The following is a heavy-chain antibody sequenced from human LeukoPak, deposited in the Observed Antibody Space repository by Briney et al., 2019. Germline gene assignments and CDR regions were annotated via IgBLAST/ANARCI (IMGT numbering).Heavy chain of an antibody. CDR1: GGTFSSYA. J-gene: IGHJ4*02. CDR3: ARETGIVGATTMGPRYIDY. D-gene: IGHD1-26*01. CDR2: IIPILGIA. V-gene: IGHV1-69*04. Sequence: GASVKVSCKASGGTFSSYAISWVRQAPGQGLEWMGRIIPILGIANYAQKFQGRVTITADKSTSTAYMELSSLRSEDTAVYYCARETGIVGATTMGPRYIDYWGQGTLVTVSS.